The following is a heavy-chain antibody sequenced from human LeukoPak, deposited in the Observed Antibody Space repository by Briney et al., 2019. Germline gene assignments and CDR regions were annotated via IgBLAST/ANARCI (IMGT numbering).Heavy chain of an antibody. CDR1: GFIFSIYG. V-gene: IGHV3-30*18. J-gene: IGHJ4*02. D-gene: IGHD3-22*01. Sequence: GGSLRLSCAACGFIFSIYGMHWVRQAPGKGLEWVAVISYDGVNKDHTDSVKGRFTISRDNSKNTLYLQMNSLRAEDTAVYYCAKGTYHYDSSGPFDYWGQGTLVTVSS. CDR2: ISYDGVNK. CDR3: AKGTYHYDSSGPFDY.